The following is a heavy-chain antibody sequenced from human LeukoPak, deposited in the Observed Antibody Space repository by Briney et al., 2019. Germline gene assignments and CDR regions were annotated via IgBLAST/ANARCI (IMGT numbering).Heavy chain of an antibody. J-gene: IGHJ4*02. D-gene: IGHD3-3*01. Sequence: QSGGSLRLSCAASGFTFTSYALSWVRQAPGKGLEWVSAISAGGGSTYDADSVRGRFTISSDNSKNTVYLQMTSLRVDDTAVYYCARDLTYYDFWSGYLDYWGQGTLVTVSS. CDR1: GFTFTSYA. V-gene: IGHV3-23*01. CDR3: ARDLTYYDFWSGYLDY. CDR2: ISAGGGST.